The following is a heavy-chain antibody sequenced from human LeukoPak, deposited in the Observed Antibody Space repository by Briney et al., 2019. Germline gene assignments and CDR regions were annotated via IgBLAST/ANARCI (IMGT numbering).Heavy chain of an antibody. CDR2: INHSGST. V-gene: IGHV4-34*01. Sequence: SETLSLTCAVYGGSFSGYYWSWIRHPPGKGLEWIGEINHSGSTNYNPSLKSRVTISVDTSKNQFSLKLSSVTAADTAVYYSARVRNSGWFSDYWGQGTLVTVSS. CDR3: ARVRNSGWFSDY. J-gene: IGHJ4*02. D-gene: IGHD6-19*01. CDR1: GGSFSGYY.